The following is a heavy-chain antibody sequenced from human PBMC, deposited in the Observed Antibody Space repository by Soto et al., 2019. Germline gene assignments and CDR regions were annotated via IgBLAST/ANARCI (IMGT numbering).Heavy chain of an antibody. J-gene: IGHJ6*02. V-gene: IGHV4-31*03. D-gene: IGHD3-10*01. CDR2: IYYSGST. CDR1: GGSISSGGYY. Sequence: QVQLQESGPGLVKPSQTLSLTCTVSGGSISSGGYYWSWIRQHPVKGLEWIGYIYYSGSTYYNPSLKSRVTISVDTSKNQFSLKLRSVTAADTAVDYCARASGTYMGPDYYGMDVWGQGTTVTVSS. CDR3: ARASGTYMGPDYYGMDV.